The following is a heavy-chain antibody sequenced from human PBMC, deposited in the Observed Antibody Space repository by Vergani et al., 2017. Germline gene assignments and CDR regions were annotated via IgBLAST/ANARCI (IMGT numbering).Heavy chain of an antibody. D-gene: IGHD1-26*01. CDR2: ISAYNGNT. CDR3: ARDRGNSGDYNFDY. CDR1: GYTFTGYY. Sequence: QVQLVQSGAEVKKPGASVKVSCKASGYTFTGYYMHWVRQAPGQGLEWMGWISAYNGNTNYPEKFQGRLTMTTDTSTRTAYMELRSLRSDDTAVYYCARDRGNSGDYNFDYWGQGTLVTVSS. J-gene: IGHJ4*02. V-gene: IGHV1-18*04.